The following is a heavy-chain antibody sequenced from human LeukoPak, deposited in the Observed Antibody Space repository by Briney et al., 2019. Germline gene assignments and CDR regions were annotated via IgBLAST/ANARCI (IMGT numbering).Heavy chain of an antibody. CDR1: GCTFSSYS. CDR3: WGRYCSGGSCYSDY. CDR2: ISSSSSTI. D-gene: IGHD2-15*01. J-gene: IGHJ4*02. V-gene: IGHV3-48*02. Sequence: GGSLRLSCAASGCTFSSYSMNWVRQAPGKGLEWVSYISSSSSTIYYADSVKGRFTISRDNAKSSLYLQMNSLRDEDTAVYYCWGRYCSGGSCYSDYWGQGTLVTVSS.